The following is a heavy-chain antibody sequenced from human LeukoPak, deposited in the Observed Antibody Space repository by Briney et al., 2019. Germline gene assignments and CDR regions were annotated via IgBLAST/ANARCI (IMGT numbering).Heavy chain of an antibody. Sequence: SETLSLTCAVYGGSFSGYYWSWIRQPPGKGLEWIGEINHSGSTNYNPSLKSRVTISVDTSKNQFSLKLSSVTAADTAVYYCARDKKQRFGEHDAFDIWGQGTMVTVSS. J-gene: IGHJ3*02. CDR1: GGSFSGYY. D-gene: IGHD3-10*01. V-gene: IGHV4-34*01. CDR2: INHSGST. CDR3: ARDKKQRFGEHDAFDI.